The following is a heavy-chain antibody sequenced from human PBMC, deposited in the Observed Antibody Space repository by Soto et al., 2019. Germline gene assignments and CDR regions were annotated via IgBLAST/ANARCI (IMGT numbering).Heavy chain of an antibody. D-gene: IGHD1-1*01. Sequence: GRPMSLSSAASGFTFSDYYMRRIRQAPGKGLEWVSYISSSGSTIYYADSVKGRFTISRDNAKNTLYLQMNSLSAEDTAVYYCTRGGLEPFDYWGQGTLVTVSS. J-gene: IGHJ4*02. V-gene: IGHV3-11*04. CDR2: ISSSGSTI. CDR3: TRGGLEPFDY. CDR1: GFTFSDYY.